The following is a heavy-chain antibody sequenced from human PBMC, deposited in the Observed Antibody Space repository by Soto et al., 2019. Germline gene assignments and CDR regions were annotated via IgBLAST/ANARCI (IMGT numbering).Heavy chain of an antibody. CDR3: ARVRETYYYDSSGESYFDY. CDR1: GYTFTGYY. Sequence: AASVKVSCKASGYTFTGYYMHWVRQAPGQGLEWMGWINPNSGGTNYAQKFQGRVTMTRDTSISTAYMELSRLRSDDTAVYYCARVRETYYYDSSGESYFDYWGQGTLVTVSS. J-gene: IGHJ4*02. CDR2: INPNSGGT. V-gene: IGHV1-2*02. D-gene: IGHD3-22*01.